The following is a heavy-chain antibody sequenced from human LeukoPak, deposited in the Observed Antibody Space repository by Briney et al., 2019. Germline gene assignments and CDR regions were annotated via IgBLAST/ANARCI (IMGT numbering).Heavy chain of an antibody. Sequence: PGESLKIACQSSGYSFTNYWIGWVRQMPGKGLEWMVIIHPGDSDTRDSPTFKGQVIFSVDKSINTAYLQWSSLKASDTAMYYCARRKGCSSTSCPPDFWGQGTLVTVSS. J-gene: IGHJ4*02. CDR1: GYSFTNYW. CDR2: IHPGDSDT. D-gene: IGHD2-2*01. CDR3: ARRKGCSSTSCPPDF. V-gene: IGHV5-51*01.